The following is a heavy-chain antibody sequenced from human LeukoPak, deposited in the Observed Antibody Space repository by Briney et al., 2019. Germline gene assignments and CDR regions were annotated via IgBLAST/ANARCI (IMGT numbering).Heavy chain of an antibody. CDR1: GFTFSSYS. CDR3: AKAFTPNDY. CDR2: ISGSGGST. V-gene: IGHV3-23*01. Sequence: GGSLRLSCAASGFTFSSYSMSWVRQAPGKGLEWVSGISGSGGSTYHADSVKGRFTISRDNSKNTLYLQMNSLRAEDTAVYYCAKAFTPNDYWGQGTLVTVSS. J-gene: IGHJ4*02.